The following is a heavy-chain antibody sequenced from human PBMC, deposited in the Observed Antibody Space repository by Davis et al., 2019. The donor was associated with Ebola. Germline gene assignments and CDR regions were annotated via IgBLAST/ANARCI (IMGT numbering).Heavy chain of an antibody. Sequence: GGSLRLSCAASGFTLSGYSMNWVRQAPGKGLEWVSYLSSNSRTTYYADSVKGRFTISRDNAKDSLYLQMSSLKDEDTAVYYCARDGYSNDWGDYWGQGTLVTVSS. D-gene: IGHD6-19*01. V-gene: IGHV3-48*02. CDR2: LSSNSRTT. CDR1: GFTLSGYS. CDR3: ARDGYSNDWGDY. J-gene: IGHJ4*02.